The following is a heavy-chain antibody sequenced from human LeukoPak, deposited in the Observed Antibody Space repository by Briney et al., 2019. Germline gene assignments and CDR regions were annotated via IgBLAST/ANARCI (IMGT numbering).Heavy chain of an antibody. Sequence: SETLSLTCTVSGGSISSYYWSWIRQPPGKGLEWIGYIYTSGSTNYNPSLKSRVTISVDTSKNQFSLKLSSVTAADTAVYYCARRTGYSSDAFDYWGQGTLVTVSS. J-gene: IGHJ4*02. CDR3: ARRTGYSSDAFDY. CDR1: GGSISSYY. CDR2: IYTSGST. D-gene: IGHD6-19*01. V-gene: IGHV4-4*09.